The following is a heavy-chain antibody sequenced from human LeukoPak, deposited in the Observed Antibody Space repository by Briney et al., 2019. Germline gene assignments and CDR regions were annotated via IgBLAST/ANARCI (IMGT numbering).Heavy chain of an antibody. J-gene: IGHJ5*02. D-gene: IGHD4-4*01. Sequence: SETLSLTCTVSGGSTSSYYWSWIRQPPGKGLEWIGYIYYSGSTNYNPSLKSRVTISVDTSKNQFSLKLSSVTAADTAVYYCAIQSTVTTSWFDPWGQGTLVTVSS. CDR1: GGSTSSYY. CDR3: AIQSTVTTSWFDP. V-gene: IGHV4-59*08. CDR2: IYYSGST.